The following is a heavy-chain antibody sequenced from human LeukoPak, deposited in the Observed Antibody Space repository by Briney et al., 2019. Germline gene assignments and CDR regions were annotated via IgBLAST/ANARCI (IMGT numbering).Heavy chain of an antibody. Sequence: PGGSLRVSCAASGFTFYDYGMSWVPQAPLKGLEWVSGITWNGGSTTYADSVKGRFTISRDNAKNSLYLQMNSLRAEDTAFYYCVRGLGANVFDPSDLWGQGTMVSVSS. CDR3: VRGLGANVFDPSDL. CDR1: GFTFYDYG. V-gene: IGHV3-20*04. J-gene: IGHJ3*01. CDR2: ITWNGGST. D-gene: IGHD1-26*01.